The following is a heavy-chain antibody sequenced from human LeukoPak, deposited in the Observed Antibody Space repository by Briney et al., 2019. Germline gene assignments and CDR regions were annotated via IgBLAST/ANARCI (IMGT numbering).Heavy chain of an antibody. CDR1: GGTFSSYA. D-gene: IGHD2-2*01. CDR2: IIPIFGTA. J-gene: IGHJ4*02. CDR3: ARGITEGYCSSTSCYRNYFDY. Sequence: ASVKVSCKASGGTFSSYAISWVRRAPGQGLEWMGGIIPIFGTANYAQKFQGRVTITADESTSTAYMELSSLRSEDTAVYYCARGITEGYCSSTSCYRNYFDYWGQGTLVTVSS. V-gene: IGHV1-69*13.